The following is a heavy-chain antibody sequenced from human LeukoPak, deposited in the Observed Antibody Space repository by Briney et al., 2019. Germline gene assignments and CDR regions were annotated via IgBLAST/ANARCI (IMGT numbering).Heavy chain of an antibody. V-gene: IGHV1-8*03. J-gene: IGHJ6*02. Sequence: GASVKVSCRASGYTFTSYDINWVRQATGQGLEWMGWMDPNSGTTGYAPKFQGRVTITRHTSISTAYMELSSLTSEDTAVYYCARDGDALRYFDWLLYGNYYGMDVWGQGTTVTVSS. CDR2: MDPNSGTT. CDR3: ARDGDALRYFDWLLYGNYYGMDV. CDR1: GYTFTSYD. D-gene: IGHD3-9*01.